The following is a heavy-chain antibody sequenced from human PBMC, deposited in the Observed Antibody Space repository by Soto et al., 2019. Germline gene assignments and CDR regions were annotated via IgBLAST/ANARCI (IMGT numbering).Heavy chain of an antibody. CDR3: ATIGDRDCFDI. J-gene: IGHJ3*02. CDR1: GFSFSSYN. CDR2: ISTSGSYI. V-gene: IGHV3-21*06. D-gene: IGHD2-21*01. Sequence: EVQLVESGGGLVKPEESLRLSCAASGFSFSSYNMKWVRQAPGKGLEWVSSISTSGSYIFYAGSVRGRFTIFRDDAKNSLHLQMNSLRVEDTAVYYCATIGDRDCFDIWGQGTTVIVSS.